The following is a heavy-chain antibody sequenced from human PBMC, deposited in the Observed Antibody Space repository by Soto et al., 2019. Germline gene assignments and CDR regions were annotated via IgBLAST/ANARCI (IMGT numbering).Heavy chain of an antibody. CDR1: GFTFSSYA. V-gene: IGHV3-21*01. D-gene: IGHD1-26*01. CDR2: INGRGNYI. CDR3: VREDGIVGANSAFDY. Sequence: GGSLRLSCAASGFTFSSYAMSWVRQAPGKGLEWVSSINGRGNYIYYADSVKGRFTISRDNAKNSLYLQMDRLRAEDTALYYCVREDGIVGANSAFDYWGLGALVTVSS. J-gene: IGHJ4*02.